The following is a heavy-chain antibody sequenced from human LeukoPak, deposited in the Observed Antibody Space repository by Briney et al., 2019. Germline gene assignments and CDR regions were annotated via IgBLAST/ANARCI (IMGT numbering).Heavy chain of an antibody. J-gene: IGHJ4*02. CDR1: GFTVSSNY. V-gene: IGHV3-23*01. CDR3: AKDITGHNRGWYDY. Sequence: GGSLRLSCAASGFTVSSNYMSWVRQAPGKGLECVSAVSGSGGSTYYADSVKGRFTISRDNSKNALYLQMNSLRAEDTAVYYCAKDITGHNRGWYDYWGQGNLVTVSS. CDR2: VSGSGGST. D-gene: IGHD6-19*01.